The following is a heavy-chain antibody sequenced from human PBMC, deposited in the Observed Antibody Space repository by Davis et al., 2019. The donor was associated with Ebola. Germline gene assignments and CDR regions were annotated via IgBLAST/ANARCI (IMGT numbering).Heavy chain of an antibody. CDR1: GYTFNSYS. J-gene: IGHJ6*02. D-gene: IGHD2-21*01. CDR2: ISHYDFNT. Sequence: AASVKVSCKASGYTFNSYSFNWVRQAPGQGLEWMGRISHYDFNTNYGEKFQGRVTLTTDTSRSTAYMELRSLRSDDTAVYFCASTTSMESTYFYYYALDVWGQGTTVTVSS. CDR3: ASTTSMESTYFYYYALDV. V-gene: IGHV1-18*01.